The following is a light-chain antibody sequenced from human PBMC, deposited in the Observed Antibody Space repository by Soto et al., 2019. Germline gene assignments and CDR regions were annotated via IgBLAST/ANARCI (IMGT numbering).Light chain of an antibody. CDR2: SNN. Sequence: QSVLTQPPSASGTSGQGVTISCSGSSSNIGINTVNWYQQFPGMAPKLLIYSNNQRPSGVPDRFSGSKSGTSAPLDISGLQSEDEADYYCEAWDDSLNGVVFGGGTKLTVL. CDR1: SSNIGINT. J-gene: IGLJ2*01. CDR3: EAWDDSLNGVV. V-gene: IGLV1-44*01.